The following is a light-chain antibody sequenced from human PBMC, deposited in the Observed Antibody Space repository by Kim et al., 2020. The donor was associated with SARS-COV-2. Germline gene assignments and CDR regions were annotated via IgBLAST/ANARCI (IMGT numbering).Light chain of an antibody. V-gene: IGKV4-1*01. CDR3: QQYYSSLRT. CDR1: QSVLYSSNNKNY. Sequence: ATNNCKSSQSVLYSSNNKNYLAWYQQKPGQPPKLLIYWASTRESGVPDRFSGSGSGTDFTLTISSLQAEDVAVYYCQQYYSSLRTFGQGTKVDIK. CDR2: WAS. J-gene: IGKJ1*01.